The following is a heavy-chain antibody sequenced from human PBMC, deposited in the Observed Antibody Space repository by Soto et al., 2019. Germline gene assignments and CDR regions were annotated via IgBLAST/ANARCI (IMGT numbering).Heavy chain of an antibody. CDR2: ITSGGGST. CDR3: ARIATQSWTEY. D-gene: IGHD1-26*01. J-gene: IGHJ4*02. CDR1: GFTFSTYA. V-gene: IGHV3-23*01. Sequence: GGSLRLSCAASGFTFSTYAMSWVRQAPGKGLEWVSAITSGGGSTYYADSVRGRFTVSRDNSKNTLFLQMNSLRAEDTADYYRARIATQSWTEYWGQGTQVTVSS.